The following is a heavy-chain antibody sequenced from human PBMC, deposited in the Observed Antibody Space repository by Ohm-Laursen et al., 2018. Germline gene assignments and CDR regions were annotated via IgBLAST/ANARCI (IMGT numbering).Heavy chain of an antibody. CDR2: INHRGST. J-gene: IGHJ5*02. V-gene: IGHV4-34*01. CDR3: ARGRSNYERVIEGWFDP. Sequence: SETLSLTCAVYGGSFSGYYWSWIRQPPGKGLEWIREINHRGSTNYNPSLKSRVTITVDTSKNQFPLKLSSVTAADTAVYYCARGRSNYERVIEGWFDPWGHGTLVTVSS. D-gene: IGHD4-11*01. CDR1: GGSFSGYY.